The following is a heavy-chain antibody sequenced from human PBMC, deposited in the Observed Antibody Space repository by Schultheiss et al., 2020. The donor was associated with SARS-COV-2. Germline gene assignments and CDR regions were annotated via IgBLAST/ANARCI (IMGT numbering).Heavy chain of an antibody. V-gene: IGHV4-59*01. Sequence: SETLSXTCTVAGGSISSYYWSWIRQPPGKGLEWIGYIYYSGSTNYNPSLKSRVTISVDTSKNQFSLKLSSVTAADTAVYYCARLRYSSSSGLDYWGQGTLVTVSS. CDR3: ARLRYSSSSGLDY. J-gene: IGHJ4*02. D-gene: IGHD6-6*01. CDR2: IYYSGST. CDR1: GGSISSYY.